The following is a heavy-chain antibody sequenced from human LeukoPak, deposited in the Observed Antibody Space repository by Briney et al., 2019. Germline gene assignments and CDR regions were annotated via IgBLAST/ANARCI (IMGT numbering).Heavy chain of an antibody. CDR2: ISSSSSTI. J-gene: IGHJ4*02. CDR3: ARERPRWLRPQYYFDY. Sequence: LSLTCAVYGGSFSGYYWSWIRQAPGKGLEWVSYISSSSSTIYYADSVKGRFTISRDNAKNSLYLQMNSLRAEDTAVYYCARERPRWLRPQYYFDYWGQGILVTVSS. D-gene: IGHD5-12*01. V-gene: IGHV3-11*04. CDR1: GGSFSGYY.